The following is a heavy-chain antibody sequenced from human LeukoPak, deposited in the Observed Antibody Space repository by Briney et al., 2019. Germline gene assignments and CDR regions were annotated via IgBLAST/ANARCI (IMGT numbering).Heavy chain of an antibody. V-gene: IGHV4-39*01. CDR3: ARHGYYDSGGYLRYFDY. CDR1: GGSLSSSSYY. D-gene: IGHD3-22*01. CDR2: IYYSGST. Sequence: SETLSLTCTVSGGSLSSSSYYWGWIRQPPGKGLEWSGSIYYSGSTYSNPSLKGRPTISVDPSNNWFSRNLSSVTAAGTAVYYCARHGYYDSGGYLRYFDYWGQGTLVTVSS. J-gene: IGHJ4*02.